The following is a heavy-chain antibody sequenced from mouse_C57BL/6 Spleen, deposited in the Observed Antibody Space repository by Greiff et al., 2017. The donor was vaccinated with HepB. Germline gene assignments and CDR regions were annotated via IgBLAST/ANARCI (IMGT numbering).Heavy chain of an antibody. Sequence: EVKLMESGGGLVKPGGSLKLSCAASGFTFSSYAMSWVRQTPEKRLEWVATISDGGSYTYYPDNVKGRFTISRDNAKNNLYLQMSHLKSEDTAMYYCARGDGNYVDYAMDYWGQGTSVTVSS. J-gene: IGHJ4*01. D-gene: IGHD2-1*01. CDR3: ARGDGNYVDYAMDY. V-gene: IGHV5-4*03. CDR1: GFTFSSYA. CDR2: ISDGGSYT.